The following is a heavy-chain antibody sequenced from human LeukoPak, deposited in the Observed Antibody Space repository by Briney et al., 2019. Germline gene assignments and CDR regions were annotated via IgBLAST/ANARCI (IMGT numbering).Heavy chain of an antibody. V-gene: IGHV4-59*01. CDR2: IHYSGST. D-gene: IGHD3-16*01. CDR3: ARGGDTFDH. CDR1: GGSISSYY. J-gene: IGHJ4*02. Sequence: SETLSLTCTVSGGSISSYYWSWIRQPPGKALELIGYIHYSGSTTYNPSLKSRVAISVDTSKNQFSLKLRSVTAADTAVYYCARGGDTFDHWGQGTLVTVSS.